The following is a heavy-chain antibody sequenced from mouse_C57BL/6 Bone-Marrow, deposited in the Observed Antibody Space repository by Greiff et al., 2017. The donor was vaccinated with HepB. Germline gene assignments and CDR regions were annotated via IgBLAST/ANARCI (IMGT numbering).Heavy chain of an antibody. V-gene: IGHV1-82*01. CDR3: ASPTMITSFAY. D-gene: IGHD2-4*01. J-gene: IGHJ3*01. Sequence: HSVPSLVQPGASVPISCPASGYAFSRSCLPWVKPRPGKGLEWIGRIYPGDGDTNYNGKFKGKATLTADKSSSTAYMQLSSLTSEDSAVYFCASPTMITSFAYWGQGTLVTVSA. CDR1: GYAFSRSC. CDR2: IYPGDGDT.